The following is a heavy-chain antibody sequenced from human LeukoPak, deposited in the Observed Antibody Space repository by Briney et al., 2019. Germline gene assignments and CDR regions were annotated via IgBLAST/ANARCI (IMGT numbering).Heavy chain of an antibody. CDR3: ARIQYSSGWYDY. D-gene: IGHD6-19*01. Sequence: ASVKVSCKASGYTFTSYDINWVRQATGQGLEWMGWMNPNSGNTGYAQKFQGRVTMTRNTSISTAYMELSSLRSEDTAVYYCARIQYSSGWYDYWGQGTLVTVSS. CDR2: MNPNSGNT. J-gene: IGHJ4*02. V-gene: IGHV1-8*01. CDR1: GYTFTSYD.